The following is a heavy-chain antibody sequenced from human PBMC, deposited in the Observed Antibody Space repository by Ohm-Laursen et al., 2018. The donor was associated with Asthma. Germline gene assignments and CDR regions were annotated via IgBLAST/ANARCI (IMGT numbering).Heavy chain of an antibody. Sequence: GTLSLTCSVSGGSISTTIYYWAWMRQPPGKGLEWIGSISYTGRIYYNPSLKSRVTTSLDTSRDQFSLKLRSVTAADTAVYYRARQFFGSSRPKLFDFWGQGLQVTVSS. CDR1: GGSISTTIYY. J-gene: IGHJ4*02. V-gene: IGHV4-39*01. CDR2: ISYTGRI. CDR3: ARQFFGSSRPKLFDF. D-gene: IGHD2/OR15-2a*01.